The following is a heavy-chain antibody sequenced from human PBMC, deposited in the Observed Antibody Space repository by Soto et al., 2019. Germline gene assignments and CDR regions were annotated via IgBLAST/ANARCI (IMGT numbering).Heavy chain of an antibody. D-gene: IGHD4-17*01. CDR2: IYHSGGT. V-gene: IGHV4-30-2*01. Sequence: SETLSLTCAVSGGPITSGGYSWSWIRQPPGKGLEWIGYIYHSGGTYYNPSLKSRVTLSIDRTKKQFSLKLKSVTAADTAVHFCARTMTTSGWFDPWGQGTLVTVSS. CDR3: ARTMTTSGWFDP. CDR1: GGPITSGGYS. J-gene: IGHJ5*02.